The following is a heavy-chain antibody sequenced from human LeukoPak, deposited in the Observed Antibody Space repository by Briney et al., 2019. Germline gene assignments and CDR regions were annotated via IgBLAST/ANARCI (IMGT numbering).Heavy chain of an antibody. D-gene: IGHD6-25*01. CDR1: GFTFSNFG. V-gene: IGHV3-30*18. CDR2: ISHDGSTT. CDR3: VKGPNSYSSGWYFQH. J-gene: IGHJ1*01. Sequence: PGGSLRLSCATSGFTFSNFGMQWVRQAPGKGLEWVAVISHDGSTTFYADSVKGRFTISRDNSKNTLDLQMYSLRVEDTAVYYCVKGPNSYSSGWYFQHWGQGTLVTVSS.